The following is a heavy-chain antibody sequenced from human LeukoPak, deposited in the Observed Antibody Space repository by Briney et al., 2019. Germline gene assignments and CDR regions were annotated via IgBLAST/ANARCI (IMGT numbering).Heavy chain of an antibody. CDR3: ARDLEGYDSSGYYYPGDAFDI. V-gene: IGHV1-69*13. CDR1: GGTFSSYA. J-gene: IGHJ3*02. CDR2: IIPIFGTA. Sequence: SVKVSCKASGGTFSSYAISWVRQAPGQGLEWMGGIIPIFGTANYAQKFQGRVTITADESTSTAYMELSSLRSEDTAVYYCARDLEGYDSSGYYYPGDAFDIWGQGTMVTVSS. D-gene: IGHD3-22*01.